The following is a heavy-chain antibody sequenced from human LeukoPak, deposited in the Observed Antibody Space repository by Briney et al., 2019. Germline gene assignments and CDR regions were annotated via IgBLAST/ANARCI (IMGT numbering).Heavy chain of an antibody. J-gene: IGHJ4*02. V-gene: IGHV3-21*01. CDR2: ISSSSSYI. CDR1: GFTFSSYS. D-gene: IGHD6-6*01. CDR3: AREGASSSSWVLAY. Sequence: GGSLRLSCAASGFTFSSYSMSWVRQAPGKGLEWVSSISSSSSYIYYADSVKGRFTISRDNAKNSLYLQMNSLRAEDTAVYYCAREGASSSSWVLAYWGQGTLVTVSS.